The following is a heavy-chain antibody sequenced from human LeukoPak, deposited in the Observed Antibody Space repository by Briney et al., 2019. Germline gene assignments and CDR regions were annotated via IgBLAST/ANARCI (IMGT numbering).Heavy chain of an antibody. CDR3: ARERSRGIAVAGGGHWYFDL. CDR1: GFTFSSYS. CDR2: ISSSSSYI. V-gene: IGHV3-21*01. Sequence: GGSLRLSCAASGFTFSSYSMNWGRQAPGKGLEWVSSISSSSSYIYYADSVKGRFTISRDNAKNSLYLQMNSLRAEDTAVYYCARERSRGIAVAGGGHWYFDLWGRGTLVTVSS. D-gene: IGHD6-19*01. J-gene: IGHJ2*01.